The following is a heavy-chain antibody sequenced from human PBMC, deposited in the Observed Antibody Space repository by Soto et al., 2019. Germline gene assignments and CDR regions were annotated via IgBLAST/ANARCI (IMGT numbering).Heavy chain of an antibody. J-gene: IGHJ4*02. V-gene: IGHV1-69*13. CDR2: IIPLFGTA. Sequence: GASVKVSCKASGGTFSSYAISWVRQAPGQGLERMGGIIPLFGTANYAQKFQGRVTITADESTSTAYMELSSLRSEDTAVYYCAREVGYDWSKNFDYWGQGTLVTV. D-gene: IGHD5-12*01. CDR1: GGTFSSYA. CDR3: AREVGYDWSKNFDY.